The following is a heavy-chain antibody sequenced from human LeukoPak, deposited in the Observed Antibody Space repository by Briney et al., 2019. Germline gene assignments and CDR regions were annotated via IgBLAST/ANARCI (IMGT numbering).Heavy chain of an antibody. CDR1: GFTFSSYV. CDR3: AKVGSGSYYPYYFDY. V-gene: IGHV3-23*01. J-gene: IGHJ4*02. D-gene: IGHD3-10*01. CDR2: ISGSGDST. Sequence: QPGGSLRLSCAASGFTFSSYVMSWVRQVPGKGLEWVSAISGSGDSTYYADSVKGRFTISRDNSKNTLYLQMNSLRAEDTAVYYCAKVGSGSYYPYYFDYWGQGTLVTVSS.